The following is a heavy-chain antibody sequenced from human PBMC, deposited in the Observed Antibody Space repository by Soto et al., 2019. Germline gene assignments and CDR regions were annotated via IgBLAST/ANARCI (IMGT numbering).Heavy chain of an antibody. CDR2: IYWDDSK. CDR3: ADSPYYTSGYSFDY. J-gene: IGHJ4*02. V-gene: IGHV2-5*02. CDR1: GFSLSSNGVG. D-gene: IGHD3-22*01. Sequence: SGPTLVNPTQTLTLTCNFSGFSLSSNGVGVGWIRQPPGKALEWLALIYWDDSKRYSPSLKSRLTITKDTSKNQVVLTMSKMDPVDTGIYYCADSPYYTSGYSFDYWGKGIQVTVS.